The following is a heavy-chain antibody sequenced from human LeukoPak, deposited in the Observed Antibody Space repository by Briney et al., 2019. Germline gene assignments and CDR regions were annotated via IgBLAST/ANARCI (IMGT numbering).Heavy chain of an antibody. CDR3: AKPSGYSYGYSYNAFDI. V-gene: IGHV3-21*01. D-gene: IGHD5-18*01. CDR2: ICSSSTYM. CDR1: GFTFTNYI. J-gene: IGHJ3*02. Sequence: PGGSLRLSCVASGFTFTNYIMNWVRPAPGKGLEWVSSICSSSTYMFYADTVKGRFTISRDNSKNTLYLQMNSLRAEDTAVYYCAKPSGYSYGYSYNAFDIWGQGTMVTVSS.